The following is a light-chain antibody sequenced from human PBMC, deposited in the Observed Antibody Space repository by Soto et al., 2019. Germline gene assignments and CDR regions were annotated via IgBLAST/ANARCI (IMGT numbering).Light chain of an antibody. Sequence: QSALTQPRSVSGSPGQSVTVSCTGTNSDIGAYDYVSWYQQHPSKAPKLMIYDVSERPSGVPDRFSGSKSGNTASLTISGLQAEDEAEYYCCSYAGSYTVVFGGGTKLTVL. V-gene: IGLV2-11*01. CDR2: DVS. CDR3: CSYAGSYTVV. J-gene: IGLJ3*02. CDR1: NSDIGAYDY.